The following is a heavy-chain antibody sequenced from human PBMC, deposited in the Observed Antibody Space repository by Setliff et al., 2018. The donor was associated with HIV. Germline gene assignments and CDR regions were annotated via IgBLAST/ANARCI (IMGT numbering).Heavy chain of an antibody. D-gene: IGHD3-10*01. V-gene: IGHV1-46*01. CDR1: GYTFTSYP. Sequence: ASVKVSCKASGYTFTSYPMHWVRQAPGQGIEWMGMSNPSSRTTIYAQKFRGRMTLTKDKSTTTVYMESSSLRSDDTAVYYCARGVYYGSGSFGLYWGQGTLVTVSS. CDR2: SNPSSRTT. J-gene: IGHJ4*02. CDR3: ARGVYYGSGSFGLY.